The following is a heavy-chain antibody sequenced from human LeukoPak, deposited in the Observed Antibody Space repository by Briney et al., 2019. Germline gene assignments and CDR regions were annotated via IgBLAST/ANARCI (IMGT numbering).Heavy chain of an antibody. D-gene: IGHD3-10*01. CDR3: YGEVTSDFRYFDL. V-gene: IGHV4-61*02. CDR2: VNIRGST. Sequence: SETLSLTCTVSGGSISSDNYYWSWIRQPAGKGLEWIGRVNIRGSTDYNPSLKSRVTISVDTSKRQFSLKLTSVTAADTAVYYCYGEVTSDFRYFDLWGRRTLVTVSS. J-gene: IGHJ2*01. CDR1: GGSISSDNYY.